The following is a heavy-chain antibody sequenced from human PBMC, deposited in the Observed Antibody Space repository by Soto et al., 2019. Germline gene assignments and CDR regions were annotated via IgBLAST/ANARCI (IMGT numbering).Heavy chain of an antibody. CDR2: ISGSGGST. V-gene: IGHV3-23*01. CDR1: GFTFTDYG. J-gene: IGHJ4*02. D-gene: IGHD3-9*01. CDR3: AKDLAYDILTGYYTNFDY. Sequence: GGSLRLSCAASGFTFTDYGMSWVRQAPGKGLEWVSGISGSGGSTYYADSVKGRFTISRDNSMNTLYLQMNSLRADDTAVYYCAKDLAYDILTGYYTNFDYWGQGTLVTVSS.